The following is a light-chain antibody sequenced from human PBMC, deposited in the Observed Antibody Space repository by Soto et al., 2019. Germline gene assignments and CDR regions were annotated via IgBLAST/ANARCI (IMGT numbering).Light chain of an antibody. CDR1: QSVSSSY. V-gene: IGKV3-20*01. J-gene: IGKJ2*01. Sequence: EIVLTQSPGTLSLSPGEEATLSCRASQSVSSSYLAWYQQKPGQTPRLLIYAASSRATGIPDRFSGSGSVTDFTLTISRLEPEDFAVYYCQQYVNSLYTFGQGTKLEIK. CDR2: AAS. CDR3: QQYVNSLYT.